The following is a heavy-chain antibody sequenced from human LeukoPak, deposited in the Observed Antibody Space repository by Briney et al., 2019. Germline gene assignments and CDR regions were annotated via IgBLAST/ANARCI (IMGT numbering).Heavy chain of an antibody. Sequence: GSLRLSCAASGFTFSDHYMDWVRQAPGKGLEWIGEIYHSGSTNYNPSLKSRVTISVDKSKNQFSLKLSSVTAADTAVYYCARVSWDYYDSSGGFDYWGQGTLVTVSS. V-gene: IGHV4-34*01. D-gene: IGHD3-22*01. CDR1: GFTFSDHY. J-gene: IGHJ4*02. CDR2: IYHSGST. CDR3: ARVSWDYYDSSGGFDY.